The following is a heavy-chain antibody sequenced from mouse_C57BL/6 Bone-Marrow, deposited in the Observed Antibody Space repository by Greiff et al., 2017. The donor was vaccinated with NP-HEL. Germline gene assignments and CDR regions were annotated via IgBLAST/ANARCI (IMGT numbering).Heavy chain of an antibody. CDR3: ARGGWSWFAY. J-gene: IGHJ3*01. CDR1: GYTFTSYG. Sequence: VKLMESGAELARPGASVKLSCKASGYTFTSYGISWVKQRTGQGLEWIGEIYPRSGNTYYNEKFKGKATLTADKSSSTAYMELRSLTSEDSAVYVCARGGWSWFAYWGQGTLVTVSA. CDR2: IYPRSGNT. D-gene: IGHD3-2*02. V-gene: IGHV1-81*01.